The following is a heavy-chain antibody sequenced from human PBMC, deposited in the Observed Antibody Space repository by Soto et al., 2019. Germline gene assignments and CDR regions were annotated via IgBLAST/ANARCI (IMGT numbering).Heavy chain of an antibody. J-gene: IGHJ6*02. D-gene: IGHD3-10*01. V-gene: IGHV4-4*02. CDR2: IYHSGSH. CDR3: ARVGRIPMVRGVISSADADPTYYYGMAF. Sequence: GKGLECIGEIYHSGSHKYNPSLESRVTISGDKSKNQFSLKLSSVTAADTAVYYCARVGRIPMVRGVISSADADPTYYYGMAFWRQRTSVTGTS.